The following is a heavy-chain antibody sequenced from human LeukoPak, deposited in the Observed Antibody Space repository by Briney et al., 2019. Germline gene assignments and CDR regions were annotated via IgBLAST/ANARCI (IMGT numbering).Heavy chain of an antibody. V-gene: IGHV1-46*01. D-gene: IGHD2-2*01. Sequence: ASVKVSCKASGYTFTSYYMHWVRQAPGQGLEWMGIINPSGGSTSYAQKFQGRVTMTRDTSTSTVYMELSSLRSEDTAVYYCARDIPAYCSSTSCPNWFDPWGQGTLVTVSS. CDR1: GYTFTSYY. CDR3: ARDIPAYCSSTSCPNWFDP. J-gene: IGHJ5*02. CDR2: INPSGGST.